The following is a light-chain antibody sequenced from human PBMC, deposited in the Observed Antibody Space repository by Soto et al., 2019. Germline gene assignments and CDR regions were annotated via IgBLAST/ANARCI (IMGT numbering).Light chain of an antibody. V-gene: IGLV1-51*01. CDR2: DNN. Sequence: QSVLTQPPSVSAAPGQKVTISCSGSSSNIGNNYVSWYQQLPGTAPTLLIYDNNERPSGIPDRFSGSKSGTSATLGITGLQTGDDADYYCGTWDSSLSSVVFGGGTKLTVL. J-gene: IGLJ2*01. CDR3: GTWDSSLSSVV. CDR1: SSNIGNNY.